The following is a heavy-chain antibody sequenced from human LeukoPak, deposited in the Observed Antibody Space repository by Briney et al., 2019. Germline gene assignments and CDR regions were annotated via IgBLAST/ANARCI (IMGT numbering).Heavy chain of an antibody. V-gene: IGHV1-46*01. CDR2: INPDGGGT. D-gene: IGHD2-21*01. CDR1: GYTFTSYY. CDR3: ARETVVVVDANYFDY. J-gene: IGHJ4*02. Sequence: ASVKVSCKAPGYTFTSYYMHWVRQAPGQGLEWMGIINPDGGGTTSAQKFQGRVAMTRDTSTSTFYMEVSSLRSEDTAVYYCARETVVVVDANYFDYWGQGTLVTVSS.